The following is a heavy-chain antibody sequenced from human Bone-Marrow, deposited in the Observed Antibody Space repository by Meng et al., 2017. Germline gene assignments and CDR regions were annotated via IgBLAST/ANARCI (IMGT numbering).Heavy chain of an antibody. J-gene: IGHJ4*02. D-gene: IGHD6-19*01. CDR2: IDGSGSGK. CDR3: AGWVVSSGWYFDS. V-gene: IGHV3-11*04. Sequence: GGSLRLSCAASGFTFTDYYMIWIRQAPGKGLGLVSYIDGSGSGKVYADSVKGRFTISRDNAKKSLFLEMNSLRDEDTAMYYCAGWVVSSGWYFDSWGQGTLVTVSS. CDR1: GFTFTDYY.